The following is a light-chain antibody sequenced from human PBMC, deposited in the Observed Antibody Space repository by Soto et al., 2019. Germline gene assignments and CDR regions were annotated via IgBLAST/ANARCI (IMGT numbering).Light chain of an antibody. CDR2: WAS. J-gene: IGKJ4*01. CDR1: QSVVSSSTNKNY. Sequence: DIVMTQSPDSLAVSLGERATINCKSTQSVVSSSTNKNYLAWYQQKPGQPPKLLIYWASTRESGVPDRFSGSGSGTDFILTISSLQAEDVAVYYCQQYWSTPPTFGGGTKVEIK. V-gene: IGKV4-1*01. CDR3: QQYWSTPPT.